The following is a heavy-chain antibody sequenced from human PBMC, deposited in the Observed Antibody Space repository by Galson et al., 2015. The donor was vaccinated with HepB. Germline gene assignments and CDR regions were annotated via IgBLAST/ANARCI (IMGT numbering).Heavy chain of an antibody. J-gene: IGHJ4*02. D-gene: IGHD1-26*01. CDR3: ARSYVVGGVTRRSTFDI. V-gene: IGHV3-48*02. CDR2: ISSSSSSI. Sequence: APGKGLEWVSYISSSSSSIHYAESVKGRFTISRDNAKNSLYLQMNSLRDEDTAVYHCARSYVVGGVTRRSTFDIWGQGTLVTVSS.